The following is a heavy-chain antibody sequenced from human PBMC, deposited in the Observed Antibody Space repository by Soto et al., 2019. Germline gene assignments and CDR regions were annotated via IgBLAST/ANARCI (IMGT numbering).Heavy chain of an antibody. CDR1: GGSISSGGYY. CDR3: ARSASEMTTIYGY. CDR2: IYYSVST. D-gene: IGHD4-4*01. J-gene: IGHJ4*02. V-gene: IGHV4-31*03. Sequence: QLQLQESGPGLVKPSQTLSLTCTVSGGSISSGGYYWSWIRQHPGKGLEWIGYIYYSVSTYYNPSLTSRVTISVDTSKNQFSLKVVSVTAADTAVYYCARSASEMTTIYGYWGQGTLVTVSS.